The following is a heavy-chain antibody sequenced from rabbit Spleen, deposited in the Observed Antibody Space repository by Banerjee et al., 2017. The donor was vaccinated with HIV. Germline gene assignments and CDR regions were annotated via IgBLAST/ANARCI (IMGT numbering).Heavy chain of an antibody. CDR3: ARDTGTSFSSYGMDL. J-gene: IGHJ6*01. Sequence: QQQLVESGGGLVKPGASLTLTCKASGFDFSYNAMCWVRQAPGKGLEWIACINAVTGEAVYARWAKGRFTISKTSSTAVTLQMTTLTAVDPATYFCARDTGTSFSSYGMDLWGPGTLVTVS. V-gene: IGHV1S45*01. D-gene: IGHD7-1*01. CDR1: GFDFSYNA. CDR2: INAVTGEA.